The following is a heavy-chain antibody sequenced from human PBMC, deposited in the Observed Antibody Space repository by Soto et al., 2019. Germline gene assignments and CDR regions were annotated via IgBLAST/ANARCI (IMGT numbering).Heavy chain of an antibody. CDR2: IKSKTDDGTT. Sequence: GGSLRLSCAASGFTFSNAWMNWVRQAPGKGLEWVGRIKSKTDDGTTDYAAPVKGRFTISRDDSKNTLYLQMNSLKTEDTAVYYCTRECSGGSCYSPDFDYWGQGTLVTVSS. V-gene: IGHV3-15*07. CDR1: GFTFSNAW. CDR3: TRECSGGSCYSPDFDY. D-gene: IGHD2-15*01. J-gene: IGHJ4*02.